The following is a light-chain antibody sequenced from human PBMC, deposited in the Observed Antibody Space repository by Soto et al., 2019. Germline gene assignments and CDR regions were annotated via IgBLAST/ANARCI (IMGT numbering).Light chain of an antibody. J-gene: IGLJ1*01. V-gene: IGLV2-14*03. CDR2: DVS. CDR3: SSYITSNTRHIV. CDR1: SSDVGGYNY. Sequence: QSVLTQPASVSGSPGQSITISCTGTSSDVGGYNYVSWYQHHPGKAPKLMIYDVSNRPSGVSNRFSGSKSGNTASLTISGLQPEDEADYYCSSYITSNTRHIVLGTGTKVTGL.